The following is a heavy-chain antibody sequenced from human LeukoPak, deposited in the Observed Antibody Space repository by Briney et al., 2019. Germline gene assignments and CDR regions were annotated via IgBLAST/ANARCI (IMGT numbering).Heavy chain of an antibody. CDR3: ARDRGLGQWLDY. CDR2: LDASGAPT. V-gene: IGHV3-23*01. Sequence: GGSLRLSCAASGFTLRSYAMIWVRQAPGGGLEWLSSLDASGAPTYYVDSVKGRFTISRDNSKNSLYLQMNSLRAEDTAIYYCARDRGLGQWLDYWGQGTLVTVSS. D-gene: IGHD6-19*01. CDR1: GFTLRSYA. J-gene: IGHJ4*02.